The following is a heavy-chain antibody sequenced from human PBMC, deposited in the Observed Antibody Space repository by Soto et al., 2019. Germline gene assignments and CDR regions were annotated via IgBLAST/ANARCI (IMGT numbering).Heavy chain of an antibody. CDR1: GGSINSGGYG. Sequence: QVQLQESGPGLVKPSQTLSLTCTVSGGSINSGGYGWRGIRQHQGKGLDWIGCISYGGSTSYNPCLESRVTISVNPSKNQFSLKLTSVTAAGMAVSYCARGILVWGQGALITVSS. D-gene: IGHD5-18*01. CDR3: ARGILV. J-gene: IGHJ4*02. CDR2: ISYGGST. V-gene: IGHV4-31*03.